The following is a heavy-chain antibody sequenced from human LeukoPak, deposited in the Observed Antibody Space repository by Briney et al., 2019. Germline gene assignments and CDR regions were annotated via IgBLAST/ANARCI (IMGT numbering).Heavy chain of an antibody. CDR1: GFTFSSYS. Sequence: GGSLRLSCAASGFTFSSYSMNWVRQAPGEGLEWVSSISSRSSYIYYADSVKGRFTISRDNAKNSLYLQMNSLRAEDTAVYYCAREDYYDSSGYDYWGQGTLVTVPS. J-gene: IGHJ4*02. V-gene: IGHV3-21*06. CDR3: AREDYYDSSGYDY. D-gene: IGHD3-22*01. CDR2: ISSRSSYI.